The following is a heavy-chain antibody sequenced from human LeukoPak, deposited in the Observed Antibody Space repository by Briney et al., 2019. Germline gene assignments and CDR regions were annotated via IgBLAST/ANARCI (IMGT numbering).Heavy chain of an antibody. Sequence: ASVKVSCKASGYTFTAYYMYWVRQAPGQGLECMGRINPNSGGTNYAQKFQGRVTMTRDTSISTAYMELSRLRSDDTAVYYCATSSVGGYSYGSDIDYWGQGTLVTVSS. CDR1: GYTFTAYY. V-gene: IGHV1-2*06. CDR3: ATSSVGGYSYGSDIDY. D-gene: IGHD5-18*01. J-gene: IGHJ4*02. CDR2: INPNSGGT.